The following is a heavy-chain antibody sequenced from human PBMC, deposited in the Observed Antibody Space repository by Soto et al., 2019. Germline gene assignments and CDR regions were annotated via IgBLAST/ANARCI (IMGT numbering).Heavy chain of an antibody. Sequence: EVQLVESGGGLVQPGGSLRLSCAASGFPFSSYWMHWVRQVPGKGLVWVSRIDGDGSTTIYADSVRGRFTISRDNSRNTVDLQMDSLRLEDTALYYCARWGTTGGLDVWGQGTLVSVSS. CDR3: ARWGTTGGLDV. D-gene: IGHD3-16*01. CDR1: GFPFSSYW. J-gene: IGHJ1*01. V-gene: IGHV3-74*01. CDR2: IDGDGSTT.